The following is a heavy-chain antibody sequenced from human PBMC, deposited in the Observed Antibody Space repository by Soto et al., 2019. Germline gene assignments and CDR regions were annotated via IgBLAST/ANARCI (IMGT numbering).Heavy chain of an antibody. V-gene: IGHV1-2*02. D-gene: IGHD1-26*01. CDR2: INSVSGGA. Sequence: ASVKVSCKASGNTHTIYFIHWLRQAPGQGLEWIGWINSVSGGANHAPRFQGRVSMTRDRSSATAFMDLSGLRSDDTAVYYCARGGSYYAQWGQGTLVTVSS. CDR3: ARGGSYYAQ. J-gene: IGHJ1*01. CDR1: GNTHTIYF.